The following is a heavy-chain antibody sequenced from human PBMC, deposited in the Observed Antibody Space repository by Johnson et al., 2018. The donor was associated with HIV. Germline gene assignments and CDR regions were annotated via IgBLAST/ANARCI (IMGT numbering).Heavy chain of an antibody. V-gene: IGHV3-74*01. J-gene: IGHJ3*02. CDR2: TNYDGTYT. CDR3: ARDGAVAGYHDAFDI. CDR1: RFTFSSYA. Sequence: EMQLVESGGGVVQPGLSLRLPCAASRFTFSSYAMHWVRHAPGKGLESVSRTNYDGTYTSYADSVKGRFTISRDNARNTMFVQRNSLRAEDTAVYYCARDGAVAGYHDAFDIWGQGTMVTVSS. D-gene: IGHD6-19*01.